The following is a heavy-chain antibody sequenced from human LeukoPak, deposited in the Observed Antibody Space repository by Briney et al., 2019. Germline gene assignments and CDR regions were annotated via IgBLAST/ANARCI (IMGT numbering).Heavy chain of an antibody. D-gene: IGHD3-22*01. CDR1: GGSISSGNYY. CDR3: ARQLVVNACYFDY. V-gene: IGHV4-30-2*03. CDR2: IYHSGRT. Sequence: SQTLSLTCSVSGGSISSGNYYWSWIRQPPGKGLEWIGSIYHSGRTYYNASLKSRATISVDTSNNQFSLKLSSVTAADTAIYYCARQLVVNACYFDYWGQGTLVTVSS. J-gene: IGHJ4*02.